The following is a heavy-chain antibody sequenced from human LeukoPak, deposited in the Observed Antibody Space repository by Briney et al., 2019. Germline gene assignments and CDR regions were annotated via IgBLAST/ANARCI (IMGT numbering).Heavy chain of an antibody. CDR2: IIPILGIA. J-gene: IGHJ4*02. CDR3: ARAIAVAAFDY. Sequence: SVKVSCKASGGTFSSYTISWVRQAPGQGLEWMGRIIPILGIANYAQKFQGRVTITTDESTSTAYMELSSLRSEDTAVYYCARAIAVAAFDYWGQGTLVTVSS. CDR1: GGTFSSYT. D-gene: IGHD6-19*01. V-gene: IGHV1-69*16.